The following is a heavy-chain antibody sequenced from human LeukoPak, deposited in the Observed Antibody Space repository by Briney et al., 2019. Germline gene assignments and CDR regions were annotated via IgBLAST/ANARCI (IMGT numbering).Heavy chain of an antibody. V-gene: IGHV3-53*01. Sequence: PGGSLRLSCVASGFTVSSNYMSWVRQAPGKGPECVSVIYPGGTTYYADSVKGRFTISRDDSRSSLYLQMHSLRAEDTAVYYCARVLLWFGESGRVNNYWGQGTLVTVSS. J-gene: IGHJ4*02. CDR3: ARVLLWFGESGRVNNY. CDR2: IYPGGTT. CDR1: GFTVSSNY. D-gene: IGHD3-10*01.